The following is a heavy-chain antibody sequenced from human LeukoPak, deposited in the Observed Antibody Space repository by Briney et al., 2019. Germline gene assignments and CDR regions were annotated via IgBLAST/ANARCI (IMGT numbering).Heavy chain of an antibody. V-gene: IGHV2-5*01. J-gene: IGHJ4*02. D-gene: IGHD3-16*02. CDR3: AHVKIETYYDYVWGSYRPNPYFDY. Sequence: ESGPTLVNPTQTLTLTCTTSGFSLSSTALGVGWLRQPPGKALEWLALIYWNDDKRCSPSLKSRLTITKDTSKNQVVLTMTNMDPVDTATYYCAHVKIETYYDYVWGSYRPNPYFDYWGQGTLVPVSS. CDR2: IYWNDDK. CDR1: GFSLSSTALG.